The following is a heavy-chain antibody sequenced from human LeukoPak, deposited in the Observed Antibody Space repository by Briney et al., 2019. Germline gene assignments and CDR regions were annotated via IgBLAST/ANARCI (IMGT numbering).Heavy chain of an antibody. V-gene: IGHV4-38-2*02. CDR2: IDHSGST. CDR3: AKSGGYGLIDY. CDR1: GYSISSGYY. D-gene: IGHD1-26*01. J-gene: IGHJ4*02. Sequence: SETLSLTCTVSGYSISSGYYWGWIRQPRGKGLEWTGSIDHSGSTYYNPSLKSRITISVDTSKNQFSLGLNSVTAADTAMYFCAKSGGYGLIDYWGQGTRVIVSS.